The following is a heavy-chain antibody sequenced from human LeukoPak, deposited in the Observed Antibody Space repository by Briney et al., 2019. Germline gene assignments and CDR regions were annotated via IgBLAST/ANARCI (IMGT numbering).Heavy chain of an antibody. V-gene: IGHV3-23*01. J-gene: IGHJ5*02. CDR2: IRSSGDST. CDR1: GFTFSTYA. CDR3: AKDLVVAAVTPGFDP. D-gene: IGHD2-2*01. Sequence: GGSLRLSCAASGFTFSTYAMSWVRQAPGKGLEWVSAIRSSGDSTYYADSVKGRFTISRDNFKNTLYLQMNSLRAEDTAVYYCAKDLVVAAVTPGFDPWGQGTLVTVSS.